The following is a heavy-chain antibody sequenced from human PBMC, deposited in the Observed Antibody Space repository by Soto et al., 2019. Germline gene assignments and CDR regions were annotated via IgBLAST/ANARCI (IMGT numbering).Heavy chain of an antibody. Sequence: QVHLVQSGAEVKKPGASVKVSCKASGYTFTSYGITWVRQAPGQGLEWMGWISAHNGNTDYAQKLQGRVIVTRDTSTSTAYMELRSLISADTAMYYCARGRYGDYWGQGALVTVSS. V-gene: IGHV1-18*01. CDR1: GYTFTSYG. J-gene: IGHJ4*02. CDR3: ARGRYGDY. CDR2: ISAHNGNT. D-gene: IGHD1-1*01.